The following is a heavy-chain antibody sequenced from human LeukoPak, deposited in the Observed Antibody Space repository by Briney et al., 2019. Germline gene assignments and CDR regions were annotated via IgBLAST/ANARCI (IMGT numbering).Heavy chain of an antibody. CDR3: ARVYYYGSGSYYYNYYYYYYMDV. Sequence: SETLSLTCAVYGGSFSGYYWSWIRQAPGKGLEWIGEINDSGRTNYNPSLKSRVTISVDTSKNQFSLKLSSVTAADTAVYYCARVYYYGSGSYYYNYYYYYYMDVWGKGTTVTISS. CDR1: GGSFSGYY. V-gene: IGHV4-34*01. D-gene: IGHD3-10*01. J-gene: IGHJ6*03. CDR2: INDSGRT.